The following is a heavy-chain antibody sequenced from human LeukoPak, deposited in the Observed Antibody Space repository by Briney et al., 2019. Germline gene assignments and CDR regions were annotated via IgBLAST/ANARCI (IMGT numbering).Heavy chain of an antibody. V-gene: IGHV3-74*01. CDR2: INHDGSDT. CDR1: GFTFSSYW. CDR3: ANSEGYCSGGSCYEAFDI. J-gene: IGHJ3*02. D-gene: IGHD2-15*01. Sequence: GGSLRLSCAASGFTFSSYWMHWVRQVPGRGPVWVSRINHDGSDTIYADSVRGRFTISRDDAKNTLYLQMNNLRAEDTAVYYCANSEGYCSGGSCYEAFDIWGQGTMVTVSS.